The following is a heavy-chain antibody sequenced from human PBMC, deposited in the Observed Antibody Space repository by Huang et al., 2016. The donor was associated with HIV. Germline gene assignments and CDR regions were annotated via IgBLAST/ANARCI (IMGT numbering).Heavy chain of an antibody. CDR1: GYNFIDSW. D-gene: IGHD3-16*01. V-gene: IGHV5-51*01. CDR2: TYPCDVEP. J-gene: IGHJ1*01. Sequence: EVQLVQSGAGVKKPGESLRISCKAAGYNFIDSWIGWVIQLPGKGLDWRGVTYPCDVEPRDSPFFEGQVTISVDKSINTAYLQWSSLKAADTATYYCARGDSFQYWGQGTLVTVSS. CDR3: ARGDSFQY.